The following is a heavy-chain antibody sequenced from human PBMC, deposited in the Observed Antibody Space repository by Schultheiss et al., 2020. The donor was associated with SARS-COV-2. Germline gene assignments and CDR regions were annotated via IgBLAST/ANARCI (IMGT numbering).Heavy chain of an antibody. J-gene: IGHJ6*03. CDR1: GVSISSGGYY. CDR2: IYYSGST. D-gene: IGHD3-3*01. CDR3: ARDRIWSGYHGPGGYMDV. Sequence: SETLSLTCTVSGVSISSGGYYWGWIRQPPGKGLEWIGSIYYSGSTYYNPSLKSRVTISVDTSKNQFSLKLSSVTAADTAVYYCARDRIWSGYHGPGGYMDVWGKGTTVTVSS. V-gene: IGHV4-39*07.